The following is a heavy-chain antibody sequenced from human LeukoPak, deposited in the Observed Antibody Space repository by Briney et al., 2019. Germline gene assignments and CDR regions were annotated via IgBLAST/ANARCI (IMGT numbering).Heavy chain of an antibody. Sequence: ASVKVSCKVSGHSLAGLSIHWVRQSPEKGLEWMGGFDPGDVETIYSQKFQDRVIMTEDKSTDTASMELSSLTSEDTAIYYCATETPPSGSFYYNSWGQGTLVTVSS. CDR3: ATETPPSGSFYYNS. V-gene: IGHV1-24*01. CDR1: GHSLAGLS. D-gene: IGHD3-22*01. CDR2: FDPGDVET. J-gene: IGHJ4*02.